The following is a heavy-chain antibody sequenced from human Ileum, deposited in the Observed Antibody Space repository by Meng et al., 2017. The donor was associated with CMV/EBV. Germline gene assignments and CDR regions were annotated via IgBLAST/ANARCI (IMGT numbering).Heavy chain of an antibody. D-gene: IGHD7-27*01. J-gene: IGHJ4*02. CDR1: GYTFTDHK. Sequence: VHSLQSGAEVKKPLASVKISCKTAGYTFTDHKIGWVGQAPGQGIEWVGWISLGNGQTVYGHKLQGRVTVTTDTSTNTAYMELRNLRSDDTAMYYCARDVWGFDYWGQGTLVTVSS. CDR3: ARDVWGFDY. V-gene: IGHV1-18*04. CDR2: ISLGNGQT.